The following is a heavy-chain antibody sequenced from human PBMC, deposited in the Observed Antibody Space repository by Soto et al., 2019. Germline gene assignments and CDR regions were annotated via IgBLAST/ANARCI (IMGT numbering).Heavy chain of an antibody. CDR2: ISYDGSNK. V-gene: IGHV3-30*18. Sequence: PGGSLRLSCAASGFTFSSYGMHWVRQAPGKGLEWVAVISYDGSNKYYADSVKGRFTISRDNSKNTLYLQMNSLRAEDTAVYYCAKVKDPEYYFDYWGHGTLVTVSS. CDR1: GFTFSSYG. CDR3: AKVKDPEYYFDY. J-gene: IGHJ4*01.